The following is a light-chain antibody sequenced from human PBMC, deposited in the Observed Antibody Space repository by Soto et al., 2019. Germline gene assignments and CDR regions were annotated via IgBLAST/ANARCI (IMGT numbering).Light chain of an antibody. Sequence: QSALTQPASVSGSPGQSITISCTGNSNDVGGYNYVSWYQQHPGKAPKLMIYDVSYRPSGVSNRFSGSKSGSTASLTISGLRAEDEADYYCSSYTSSSTLVFGTGTKLTVL. CDR3: SSYTSSSTLV. CDR2: DVS. CDR1: SNDVGGYNY. J-gene: IGLJ1*01. V-gene: IGLV2-14*01.